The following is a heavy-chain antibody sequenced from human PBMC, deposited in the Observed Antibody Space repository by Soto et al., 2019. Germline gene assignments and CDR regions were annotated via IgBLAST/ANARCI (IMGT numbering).Heavy chain of an antibody. CDR3: ARVNYGMDV. V-gene: IGHV3-33*01. J-gene: IGHJ6*02. CDR1: GFTFSSYG. CDR2: IWYDGSNK. Sequence: QVQLVESGGGVVQPGRSLRLSCAASGFTFSSYGMHWVRQAPGKGLEWVAVIWYDGSNKYYADSEKGRFTISRDNSKNTLYLQMNSLRAEDTAVYYCARVNYGMDVWGQGTTVTVSS.